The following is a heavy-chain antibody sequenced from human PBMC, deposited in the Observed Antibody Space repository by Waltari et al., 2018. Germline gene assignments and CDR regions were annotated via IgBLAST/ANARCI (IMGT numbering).Heavy chain of an antibody. D-gene: IGHD4-17*01. CDR3: ASSTVTNDYFDY. V-gene: IGHV4-59*08. J-gene: IGHJ4*02. Sequence: QVQLQESGPGLVKPSETLSLTCTVSGGSIRNYYWSWIRQPPGKGLEWVGYMYYGGTTNSNPSLKSRVSISVDTSKNQFSLKLSSVTAADTAVYYCASSTVTNDYFDYWGQGTLVTVSS. CDR2: MYYGGTT. CDR1: GGSIRNYY.